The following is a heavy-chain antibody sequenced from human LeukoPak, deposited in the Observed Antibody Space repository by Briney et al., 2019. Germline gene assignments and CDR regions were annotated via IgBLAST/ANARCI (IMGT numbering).Heavy chain of an antibody. Sequence: ASVKVSCKVSGYTLTELSMHWVRQAPGKGLEWMGGSDPEDGETIYAQKFQGRVTMTEDTSTDTAYMELSSLRSEDTAVYYCATLTTRLRGFYYYYYMDVWGKGTTVTVSS. CDR1: GYTLTELS. J-gene: IGHJ6*03. D-gene: IGHD3-3*01. V-gene: IGHV1-24*01. CDR3: ATLTTRLRGFYYYYYMDV. CDR2: SDPEDGET.